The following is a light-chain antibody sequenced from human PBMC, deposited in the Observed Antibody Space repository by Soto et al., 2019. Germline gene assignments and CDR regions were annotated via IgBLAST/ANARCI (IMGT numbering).Light chain of an antibody. Sequence: DIKLTQSPSFLSASVGDRVTITCRASQGIGSYLAWYQQKPGKAPILLIYPASTLQSGVPSRFSGSGSGTEFTLTISSLQPEDFAAYYCQQLNSYPRTFGQGTKVEIK. CDR3: QQLNSYPRT. CDR2: PAS. J-gene: IGKJ1*01. V-gene: IGKV1-9*01. CDR1: QGIGSY.